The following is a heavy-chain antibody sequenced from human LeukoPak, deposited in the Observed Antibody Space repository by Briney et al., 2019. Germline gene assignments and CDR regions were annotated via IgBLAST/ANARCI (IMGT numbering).Heavy chain of an antibody. Sequence: SGTLSLTCTVSGGSISSSSYYWGWIRQPPGKGLEWIGEIYHSGSTNYNPSLKSRVTISVDKSKNQFSLKLSSVTAADTAVYYCARDIRPSGSSTNRDAFDIWGQGTMVTVSS. CDR1: GGSISSSSYY. V-gene: IGHV4-39*07. D-gene: IGHD1-26*01. CDR2: IYHSGST. CDR3: ARDIRPSGSSTNRDAFDI. J-gene: IGHJ3*02.